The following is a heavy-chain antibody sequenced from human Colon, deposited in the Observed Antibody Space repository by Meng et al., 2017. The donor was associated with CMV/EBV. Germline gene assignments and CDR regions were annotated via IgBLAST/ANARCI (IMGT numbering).Heavy chain of an antibody. CDR1: GFSLRTPEVG. D-gene: IGHD6-19*01. V-gene: IGHV2-5*02. J-gene: IGHJ4*02. CDR3: AHGRGWLTDY. Sequence: QTTLKESGPTLVNPTPTLTLTCNFSGFSLRTPEVGVHWIRQPPGKALEWLALIYWDDDNQFRPSLKNRITITKDTSKNQVVLTMTNMDPVDTATYYCAHGRGWLTDYWGQGTLVTVSS. CDR2: IYWDDDN.